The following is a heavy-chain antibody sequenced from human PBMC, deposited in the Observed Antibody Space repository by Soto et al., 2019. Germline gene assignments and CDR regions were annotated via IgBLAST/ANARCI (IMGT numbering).Heavy chain of an antibody. J-gene: IGHJ5*02. CDR2: IVPMFCTA. D-gene: IGHD3-3*01. Sequence: QVQLVQSGAEVKEPGSSVNVSCKTSGGTFGNTAVTWVRQAPGQGLEWIGGIVPMFCTANYAQKFRGRVTITADESTSTAYMELSSLRSDDTAVYYCARDGDPGYSFWSGPLGGGRFDPWGQGTLVTVSS. CDR3: ARDGDPGYSFWSGPLGGGRFDP. V-gene: IGHV1-69*12. CDR1: GGTFGNTA.